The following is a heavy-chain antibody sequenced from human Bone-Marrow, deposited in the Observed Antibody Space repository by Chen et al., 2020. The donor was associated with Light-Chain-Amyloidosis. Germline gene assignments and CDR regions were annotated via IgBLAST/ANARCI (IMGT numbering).Heavy chain of an antibody. J-gene: IGHJ3*02. CDR2: IYYSGST. Sequence: QVQLQESGPGLVKPSETLSLTRTVSGGSISSYYWSWIRQPPGKGLEWIGYIYYSGSTNYNPSLKSRVTISVDTSKNQFSLKLSSVTAADTAVYYCARGSRITIFGVSYPFDAFDIWGQGTMVTVSS. CDR1: GGSISSYY. CDR3: ARGSRITIFGVSYPFDAFDI. V-gene: IGHV4-59*01. D-gene: IGHD3-3*01.